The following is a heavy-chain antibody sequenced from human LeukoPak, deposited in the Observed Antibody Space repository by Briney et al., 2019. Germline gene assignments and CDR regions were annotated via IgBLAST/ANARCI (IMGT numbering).Heavy chain of an antibody. D-gene: IGHD4/OR15-4a*01. CDR2: SIPIFGTA. V-gene: IGHV1-69*05. CDR3: ASDRDYGVWAFDI. J-gene: IGHJ3*02. Sequence: ASVKVSCKASGGTFISYAISWVRQAAGQGLEWMGGSIPIFGTANYAQKFQGRVTITTDESTSTAYMELSRLRSEETAVYYCASDRDYGVWAFDIWGQGTMVTVSS. CDR1: GGTFISYA.